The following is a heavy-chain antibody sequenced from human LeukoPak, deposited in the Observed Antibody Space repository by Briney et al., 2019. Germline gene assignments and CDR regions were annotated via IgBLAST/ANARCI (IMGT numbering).Heavy chain of an antibody. V-gene: IGHV4-34*01. D-gene: IGHD6-13*01. CDR2: INHSGST. Sequence: SETLSLTCAVYGGSFSGYYWSWIRQPPGKGLEWIGEINHSGSTNYNPSLKSRVTISVDTSKNQFSLKLSSVTAADTAVYYCARGSIAAAGIYYYYYYMDVWGKGTTVTVSS. J-gene: IGHJ6*03. CDR1: GGSFSGYY. CDR3: ARGSIAAAGIYYYYYYMDV.